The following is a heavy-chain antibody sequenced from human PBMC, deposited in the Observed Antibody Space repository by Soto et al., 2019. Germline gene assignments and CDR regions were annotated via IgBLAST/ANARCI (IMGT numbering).Heavy chain of an antibody. J-gene: IGHJ6*03. V-gene: IGHV1-18*01. CDR3: ARGRFDVLRFLEWDGYYYYMDV. CDR1: CYTFTSYA. CDR2: ISAYNGNT. Sequence: TAVKVSCKDSCYTFTSYAIRSLRQAPGQGRECMVWISAYNGNTNYAQKLQGRVTMATDPSTSTAYMELSSLRSEDTAVYYCARGRFDVLRFLEWDGYYYYMDVWGKGTTVTVSS. D-gene: IGHD3-3*01.